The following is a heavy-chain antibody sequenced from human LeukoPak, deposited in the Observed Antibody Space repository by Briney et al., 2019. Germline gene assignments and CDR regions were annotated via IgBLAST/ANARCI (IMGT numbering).Heavy chain of an antibody. V-gene: IGHV3-30*04. CDR1: GFTFNIYS. Sequence: GGSLRLSCAASGFTFNIYSIYWVRQAPGRGLEWVASMSSDASSEYYADSVKGRFTISRDNSKNMLYLQINSLRAEDTAVYHCARKKMAAAGKGAFDYWGQGTLVTVSS. D-gene: IGHD6-13*01. CDR2: MSSDASSE. J-gene: IGHJ4*02. CDR3: ARKKMAAAGKGAFDY.